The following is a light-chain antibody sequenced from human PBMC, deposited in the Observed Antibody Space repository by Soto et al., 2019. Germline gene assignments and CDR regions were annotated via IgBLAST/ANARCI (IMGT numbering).Light chain of an antibody. CDR3: QQYGSSPGT. V-gene: IGKV3-15*01. CDR2: GAS. J-gene: IGKJ1*01. CDR1: QAISSN. Sequence: IVITQSPSAVSVSRGERATLSCRANQAISSNVAWYQQKPGQAPRLLIYGASTRATGIPARFSGSGSGTDFTLTISRLEPEDFAVYYCQQYGSSPGTFGQGPRWIS.